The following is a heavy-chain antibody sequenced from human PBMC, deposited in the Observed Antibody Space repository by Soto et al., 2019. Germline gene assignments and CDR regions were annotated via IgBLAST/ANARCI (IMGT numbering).Heavy chain of an antibody. D-gene: IGHD2-2*01. CDR2: IDWDDDK. Sequence: SGPTLVNPTQTLTLTCTFSGFSLSTSGMCVSWIRQPPGKALEWLARIDWDDDKYYSTSLKTRLTISKDTSKNQVVLTMTNMDPVDTATYYCARNPSYQRNRIYRQYGMDVWGQGTTVTVSS. CDR3: ARNPSYQRNRIYRQYGMDV. J-gene: IGHJ6*02. V-gene: IGHV2-70*11. CDR1: GFSLSTSGMC.